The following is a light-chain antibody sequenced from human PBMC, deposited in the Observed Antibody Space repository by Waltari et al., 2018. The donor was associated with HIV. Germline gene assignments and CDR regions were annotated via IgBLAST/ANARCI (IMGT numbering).Light chain of an antibody. CDR3: AVWDDSLSAQL. Sequence: QSVLTQSPSTSGTPGQRVTISCSGSSPNIERNYFSWFHQVPGTAPKLLIFRNTQRPSGVSDRFSGSVSGTSASLAISGLRSEDEADYYCAVWDDSLSAQLFGGGTKLTVL. J-gene: IGLJ3*02. CDR2: RNT. V-gene: IGLV1-47*01. CDR1: SPNIERNY.